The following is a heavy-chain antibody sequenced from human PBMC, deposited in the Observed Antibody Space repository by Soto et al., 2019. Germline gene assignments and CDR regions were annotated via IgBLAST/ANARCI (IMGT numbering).Heavy chain of an antibody. CDR3: ARDEQDPYNSGSDY. D-gene: IGHD1-1*01. CDR2: IHHTGNK. J-gene: IGHJ4*02. V-gene: IGHV4-38-2*02. Sequence: SETLSLTCAVSGFSISRGFYWGWIRQPPGKGLEWIGSIHHTGNKYHNPSLKSRVTISVDTSKNQFSLRLNSVTAADTAVYYCARDEQDPYNSGSDYWGQGTLVTVSS. CDR1: GFSISRGFY.